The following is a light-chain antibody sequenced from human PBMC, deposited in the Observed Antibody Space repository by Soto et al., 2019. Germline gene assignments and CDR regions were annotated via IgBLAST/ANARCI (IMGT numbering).Light chain of an antibody. V-gene: IGLV2-11*01. J-gene: IGLJ1*01. CDR2: DVA. CDR1: SSDVGGYNS. Sequence: QSVLTQPRSVSGSPGQSVTISCTGTSSDVGGYNSVSWYQQHPGNAPKLMIYDVAKRPSKVPDRFSGSKSGNTASLTISWFQAEDEDDYHCCSYAGRSYVCGTGTKVTVL. CDR3: CSYAGRSYV.